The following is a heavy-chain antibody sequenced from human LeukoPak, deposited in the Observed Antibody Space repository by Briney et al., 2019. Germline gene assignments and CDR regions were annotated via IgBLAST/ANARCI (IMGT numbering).Heavy chain of an antibody. CDR1: GGSISSYY. D-gene: IGHD4-17*01. V-gene: IGHV4-4*07. CDR3: ARDSPSDSTVTFGYDY. J-gene: IGHJ4*02. CDR2: IYTSGST. Sequence: SETLSLTCTVSGGSISSYYWSWIRQPAGKGLEWIGRIYTSGSTNYNPSLTSRVTMSVDTSKNQFSLKLSSVTAADTAVYYCARDSPSDSTVTFGYDYWGQGTLVTVSS.